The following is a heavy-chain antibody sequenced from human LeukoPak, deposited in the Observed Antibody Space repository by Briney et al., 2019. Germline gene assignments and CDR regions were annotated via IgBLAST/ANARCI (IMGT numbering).Heavy chain of an antibody. Sequence: GGSLRLSLAAPGFTFSSYEMNWGRPGPGKGPEWVSYISSSGSTIYYADSVKGRFTISRDNAKNSLYLQMNSLRAEDTAVYYCAELGITMIGGVWGKGTTVTISS. CDR1: GFTFSSYE. V-gene: IGHV3-48*03. CDR3: AELGITMIGGV. CDR2: ISSSGSTI. D-gene: IGHD3-10*02. J-gene: IGHJ6*04.